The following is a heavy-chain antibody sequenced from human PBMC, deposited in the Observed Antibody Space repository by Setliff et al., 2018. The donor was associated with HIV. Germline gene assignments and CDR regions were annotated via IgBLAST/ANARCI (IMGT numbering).Heavy chain of an antibody. Sequence: GASVKVSCKASGYTFTGYYMHWVRQAPGQGLEWMGWINSASGGTNYAQNFQGRVTVTRDTSINTAYVELNSLKSDDTAVYYCARDYLHVFDIWGQGTMVTVSS. J-gene: IGHJ3*02. CDR3: ARDYLHVFDI. CDR2: INSASGGT. V-gene: IGHV1-2*02. CDR1: GYTFTGYY.